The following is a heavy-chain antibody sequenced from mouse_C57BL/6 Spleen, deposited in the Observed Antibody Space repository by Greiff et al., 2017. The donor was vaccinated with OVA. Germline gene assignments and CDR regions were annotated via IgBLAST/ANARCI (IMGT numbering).Heavy chain of an antibody. CDR3: ARDPHYGSPYAMDY. J-gene: IGHJ4*01. CDR2: IDPSDSYT. V-gene: IGHV1-50*01. CDR1: FFTFPSYW. Sequence: QVQLQPPFSELLLPGASVKLSCQSSFFTFPSYWLQWVQPRPGPGLSWIGEIDPSDSYTNYNQKFKGKATLTVDTSSSTAYMQLSSLTSEDSAVYYCARDPHYGSPYAMDYWGQGTSVTVSS. D-gene: IGHD1-1*01.